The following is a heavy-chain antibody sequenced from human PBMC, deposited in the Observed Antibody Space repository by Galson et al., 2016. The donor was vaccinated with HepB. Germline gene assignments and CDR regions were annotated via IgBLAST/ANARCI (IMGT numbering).Heavy chain of an antibody. V-gene: IGHV6-1*01. D-gene: IGHD6-13*01. CDR3: ARLDSSPDATYYFDS. Sequence: CAISGDSVSNNIDGWNWIRQSPSRGLEWLGRTYYRTEWRYDYATSLLSRISINPDTSKNHFSLRLSSVTAADTAVYYCARLDSSPDATYYFDSWSQGTLVTVSS. CDR2: TYYRTEWRY. CDR1: GDSVSNNIDG. J-gene: IGHJ4*02.